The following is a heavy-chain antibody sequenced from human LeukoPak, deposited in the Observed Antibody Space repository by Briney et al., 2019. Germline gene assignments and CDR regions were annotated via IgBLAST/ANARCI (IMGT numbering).Heavy chain of an antibody. V-gene: IGHV3-33*01. CDR3: ARLGWKLGNWDY. CDR1: GFTFSSYG. Sequence: GGSLRLSCAASGFTFSSYGMHWVRQAPGKGLEWVAVIWYDGSNKYYADSVKGRFTISRDNSKNTLYLQMNSLRAEDTAVYYCARLGWKLGNWDYWGQGTLVTVSS. D-gene: IGHD2-15*01. CDR2: IWYDGSNK. J-gene: IGHJ4*02.